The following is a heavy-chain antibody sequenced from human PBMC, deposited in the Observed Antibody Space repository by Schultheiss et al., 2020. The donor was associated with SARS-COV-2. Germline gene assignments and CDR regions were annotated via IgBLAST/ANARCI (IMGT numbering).Heavy chain of an antibody. CDR1: GYIFSTYW. D-gene: IGHD6-19*01. Sequence: GGSLRLSCQGSGYIFSTYWIGWVRQMPGKGLEWMGIIYPGDSDTRYSPSFQGQVTISADKSISTAYLQWSSLKASDTAMYYCARVVSAVAGTDAFDIWGQGTMVTVSS. V-gene: IGHV5-51*01. J-gene: IGHJ3*02. CDR3: ARVVSAVAGTDAFDI. CDR2: IYPGDSDT.